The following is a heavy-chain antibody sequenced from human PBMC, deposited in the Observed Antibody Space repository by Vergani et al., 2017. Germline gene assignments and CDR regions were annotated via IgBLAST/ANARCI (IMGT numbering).Heavy chain of an antibody. CDR1: GGSISSGGYS. CDR2: IYHSGST. Sequence: QLQLQESGSGLVKPSQTLSLTCAVSGGSISSGGYSWSWIRQPPGKGLEWIGYIYHSGSTYYNPSLKSRVTISVDRSKNQFSLKLSSVTAADTAVYYCARAVEMATIPXFDYWGQGTLVTVSS. J-gene: IGHJ4*02. CDR3: ARAVEMATIPXFDY. D-gene: IGHD5-24*01. V-gene: IGHV4-30-2*01.